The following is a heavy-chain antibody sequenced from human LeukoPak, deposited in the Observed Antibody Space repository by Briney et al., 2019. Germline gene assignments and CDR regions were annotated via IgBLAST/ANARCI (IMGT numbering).Heavy chain of an antibody. CDR3: ARMRGYSDGFEN. CDR1: GFTFSSYE. CDR2: ISSSGTTI. D-gene: IGHD3-22*01. Sequence: GGSLRLSCAASGFTFSSYEMNWVRQAPGKGLEWVSYISSSGTTINYSDSVKGRFTISRDNAKNSLYLQMDSLRAEDTAVYYCARMRGYSDGFENWGQGTLVTVSS. J-gene: IGHJ4*02. V-gene: IGHV3-48*03.